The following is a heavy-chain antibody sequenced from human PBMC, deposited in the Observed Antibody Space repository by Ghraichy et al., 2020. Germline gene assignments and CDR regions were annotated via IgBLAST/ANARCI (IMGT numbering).Heavy chain of an antibody. D-gene: IGHD2-15*01. Sequence: GGSLRLSCAASGFSFTNYWMHWVRQTPGKGLVWVSHLNIDGTTVNYADSVKGRFTISRDNAKNTMYLQMNSLTVEDTAVYYCVRSNKDGLRHFGYWGQGTLVTVSS. CDR3: VRSNKDGLRHFGY. CDR1: GFSFTNYW. J-gene: IGHJ4*02. V-gene: IGHV3-74*01. CDR2: LNIDGTTV.